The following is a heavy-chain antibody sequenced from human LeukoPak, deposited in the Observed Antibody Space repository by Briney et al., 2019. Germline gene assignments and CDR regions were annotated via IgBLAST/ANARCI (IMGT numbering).Heavy chain of an antibody. CDR2: IRYDGSNK. Sequence: GGSLRLSCAASGFTFGSYGMHWVRQAPGKGLEWVAFIRYDGSNKYYADSVKGRFTISRDNSKNTLYLQMNSLRAEDTAVYYCAKDYDILTGAPDFDYWGQGTLVTVSS. CDR3: AKDYDILTGAPDFDY. D-gene: IGHD3-9*01. CDR1: GFTFGSYG. V-gene: IGHV3-30*02. J-gene: IGHJ4*02.